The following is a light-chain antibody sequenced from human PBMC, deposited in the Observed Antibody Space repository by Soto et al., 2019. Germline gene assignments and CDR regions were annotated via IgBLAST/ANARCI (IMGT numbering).Light chain of an antibody. CDR2: GAS. CDR1: QSVSSN. CDR3: QQYNNWPPT. V-gene: IGKV3-15*01. J-gene: IGKJ1*01. Sequence: EIVMTQSPATLSVSPGERATPSCRASQSVSSNLAWYQQKPGQAPSLLIYGASTRATGIPARFSGSGSGTELTITISSLQSEDVEVYYCQQYNNWPPTFGQGTKVDIK.